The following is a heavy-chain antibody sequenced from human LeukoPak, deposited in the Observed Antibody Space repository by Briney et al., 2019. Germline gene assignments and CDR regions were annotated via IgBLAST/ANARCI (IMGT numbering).Heavy chain of an antibody. J-gene: IGHJ6*02. D-gene: IGHD2-21*02. Sequence: SETLSLTCIVSGDSVSGYYWNWIRQPPGKGLEWIGYTHHSGSTNYNPSLKSRATISVDTSKNQFSLKLSSVTAADTAVYYCARVLAYCGGDCYSGMDVWGQGTTVTVSS. CDR1: GDSVSGYY. CDR3: ARVLAYCGGDCYSGMDV. CDR2: THHSGST. V-gene: IGHV4-59*02.